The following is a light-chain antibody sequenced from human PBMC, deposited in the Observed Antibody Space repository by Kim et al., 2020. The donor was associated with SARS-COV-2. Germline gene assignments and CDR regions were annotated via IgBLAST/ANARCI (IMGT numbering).Light chain of an antibody. V-gene: IGLV6-57*02. Sequence: GKTVTVSCTGSSGSIASNYVQWYQQRPGGAPTTVIYEDNQRPSGVPDRFSGSIDSSSNSASLTISGLKTEDEADYYCQYYDNNDMVFGGGTQLTVL. CDR1: SGSIASNY. J-gene: IGLJ3*02. CDR3: QYYDNNDMV. CDR2: EDN.